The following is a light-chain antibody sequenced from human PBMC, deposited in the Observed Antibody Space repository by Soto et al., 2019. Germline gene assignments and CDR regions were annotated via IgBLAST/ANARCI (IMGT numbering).Light chain of an antibody. CDR1: SSDIGSYSY. CDR2: DVS. V-gene: IGLV2-14*03. J-gene: IGLJ3*02. Sequence: QSVLTQPASLSGSPGQSITISCTGTSSDIGSYSYVSWYQQHPGKAHKLMIFDVSYRPSGISDRFSGSKSGNTASLTISGLQPEDEADYYCSSYGASSTLFGGGTKVTVL. CDR3: SSYGASSTL.